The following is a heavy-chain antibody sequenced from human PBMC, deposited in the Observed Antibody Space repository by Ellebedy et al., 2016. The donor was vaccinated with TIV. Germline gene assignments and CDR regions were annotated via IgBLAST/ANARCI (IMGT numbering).Heavy chain of an antibody. D-gene: IGHD3-22*01. J-gene: IGHJ4*02. CDR1: GHSFNTYA. CDR3: AGHWNFDASGYYNS. V-gene: IGHV1-69*13. Sequence: SVKVSCXASGHSFNTYAISWVRQAPGQGLEWMGGTFPIYGILNYAQKFQGRVTIIADESTTTSYMELSSLRSEDTAIYYCAGHWNFDASGYYNSWGQGTLVTVSS. CDR2: TFPIYGIL.